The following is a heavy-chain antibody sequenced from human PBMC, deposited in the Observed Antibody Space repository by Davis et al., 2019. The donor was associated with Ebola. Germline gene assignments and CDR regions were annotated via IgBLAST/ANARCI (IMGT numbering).Heavy chain of an antibody. J-gene: IGHJ4*02. CDR3: ARHRSGSYYEPPDC. CDR1: GGSISSSSYY. V-gene: IGHV4-39*01. CDR2: IYYSGST. Sequence: MPSETLSLTCTVSGGSISSSSYYWGWIRQPPGKGLEWIGSIYYSGSTYYNPSLKSRVTISVDTSKNQFSLKLSSVTAADTAVYYCARHRSGSYYEPPDCWGQGTLVTVSS. D-gene: IGHD3-10*01.